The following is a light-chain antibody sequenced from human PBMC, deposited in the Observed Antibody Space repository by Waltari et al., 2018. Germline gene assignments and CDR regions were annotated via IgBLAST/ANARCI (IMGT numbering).Light chain of an antibody. CDR1: QSVGSY. CDR3: QQRSTWPLT. J-gene: IGKJ4*01. V-gene: IGKV3-11*01. CDR2: DAS. Sequence: EIVLTQSPVTQSLSPGERATLSCRASQSVGSYLAWYQQKAGQAPRLLIYDASNGATGIPARFSGSGSGTDFTLTISSLEPEDFAIYYCQQRSTWPLTFGGGSKVEI.